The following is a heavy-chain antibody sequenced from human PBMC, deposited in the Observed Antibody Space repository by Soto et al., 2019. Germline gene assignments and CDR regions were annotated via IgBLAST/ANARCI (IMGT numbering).Heavy chain of an antibody. CDR1: GFTFSSYA. D-gene: IGHD2-2*01. CDR3: AREGAYCSSASGYSGWFDP. CDR2: ISYDGSNK. V-gene: IGHV3-30-3*01. Sequence: QVQLVESGGGVVQPGRSLRLSCAASGFTFSSYAMHWVRQAPGKGLEWVAVISYDGSNKYYADSVKGRFTISRDNSKNTLYLQMNSLRAEDTAVYDCAREGAYCSSASGYSGWFDPWGQGTLVTVSS. J-gene: IGHJ5*02.